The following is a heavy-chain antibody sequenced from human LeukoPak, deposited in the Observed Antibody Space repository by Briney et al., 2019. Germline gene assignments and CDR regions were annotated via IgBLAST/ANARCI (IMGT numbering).Heavy chain of an antibody. V-gene: IGHV1-69*05. CDR3: ARDHDDLWSGSIGY. J-gene: IGHJ4*02. CDR2: IIPIFGTA. CDR1: GGTFSSYA. Sequence: ASVKVSCKASGGTFSSYAISWVRQAPGQGLEWMGGIIPIFGTANYAQKFQGRVTITTDESTSTAYMELSSLRSEDTAVYYCARDHDDLWSGSIGYWGQGTLVTVSS. D-gene: IGHD3-3*01.